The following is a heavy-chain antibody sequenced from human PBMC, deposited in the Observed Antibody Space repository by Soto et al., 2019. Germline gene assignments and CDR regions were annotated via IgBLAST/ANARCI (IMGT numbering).Heavy chain of an antibody. CDR2: ISGSGGST. J-gene: IGHJ4*02. V-gene: IGHV3-23*01. Sequence: GSLRLSCAASGFTFSSYAMSWVRQAPGKGLEWVSAISGSGGSTYYADSVKGRFTISRDNSKNTLYLQMNSLRAEDTAVYYCAKDGLGGIAVAGTPFDYWGQGTLVTVSS. CDR3: AKDGLGGIAVAGTPFDY. D-gene: IGHD6-19*01. CDR1: GFTFSSYA.